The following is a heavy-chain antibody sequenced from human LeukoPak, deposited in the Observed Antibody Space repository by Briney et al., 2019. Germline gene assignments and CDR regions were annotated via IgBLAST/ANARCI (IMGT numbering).Heavy chain of an antibody. CDR2: INTDGTTI. Sequence: PGGSLRLSCATSGFTFSSYWVHWVRQAPGKGLVWVSDINTDGTTIHYADSVRGRFTISRDNAKSTVFLQMNSLRVEDTAVYYCARGPPGYRVGDYWGPGTLVTVSS. J-gene: IGHJ4*02. CDR3: ARGPPGYRVGDY. V-gene: IGHV3-74*01. D-gene: IGHD2-2*03. CDR1: GFTFSSYW.